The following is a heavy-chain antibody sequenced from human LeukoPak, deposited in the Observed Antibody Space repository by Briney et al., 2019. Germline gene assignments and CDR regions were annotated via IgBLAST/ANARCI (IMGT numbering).Heavy chain of an antibody. D-gene: IGHD3-3*01. CDR2: INHSGST. CDR1: GGSFSGYY. J-gene: IGHJ6*03. V-gene: IGHV4-34*01. Sequence: PSETLSLTCAVYGGSFSGYYWSWIRQPPGKGLEWIGEINHSGSTNYNPSLKSRVTISVDTSKNQFSLKLSSVTAADTAVYYCARRDYDFWSGYYYYYYYMDVWGKGTTVTVSS. CDR3: ARRDYDFWSGYYYYYYYMDV.